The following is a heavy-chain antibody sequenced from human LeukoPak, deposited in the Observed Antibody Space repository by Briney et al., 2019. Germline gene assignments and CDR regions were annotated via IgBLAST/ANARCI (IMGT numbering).Heavy chain of an antibody. V-gene: IGHV4-34*01. CDR2: INHSGST. J-gene: IGHJ4*02. D-gene: IGHD3-9*01. Sequence: SETLSLTCAVYGGSFSGYYWSWIRQPPGKGLEWIGEINHSGSTNYNPSLKSRVTISVDTSKNQFSLKLSSVTAADTAIYYCARPRDYFDDFDSWGQGTLVTVSS. CDR1: GGSFSGYY. CDR3: ARPRDYFDDFDS.